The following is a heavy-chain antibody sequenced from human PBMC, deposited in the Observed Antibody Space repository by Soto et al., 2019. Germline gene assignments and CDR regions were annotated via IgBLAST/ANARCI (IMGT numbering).Heavy chain of an antibody. CDR2: SSPLFSTT. J-gene: IGHJ4*02. CDR1: GDLFHNYA. D-gene: IGHD6-13*01. V-gene: IGHV1-69*01. CDR3: AASSSVAAAGYFKF. Sequence: QVQLVQAGAEVKEPGSSVKVSCKATGDLFHNYAFNWVRHAPGQGLEWMGRSSPLFSTTNYAQKFQGRVTIGADELTTIVYLEVSNLESEDTAMYYGAASSSVAAAGYFKFWGQGTLVSDSP.